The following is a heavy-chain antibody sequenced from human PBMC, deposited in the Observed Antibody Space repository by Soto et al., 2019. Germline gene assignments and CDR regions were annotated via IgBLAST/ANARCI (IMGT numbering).Heavy chain of an antibody. CDR1: GLIVSNNY. V-gene: IGHV3-66*04. CDR3: ARQQGRYYFDY. J-gene: IGHJ4*02. Sequence: PGGSLRLSCVASGLIVSNNYMTWVRQAPGKGLEWVSISYTGSTTRYADSVKGRFTISRDNSENTLYLQMNSLRIEDTAVYYCARQQGRYYFDYWGQGTLVTSPQ. CDR2: SYTGSTT.